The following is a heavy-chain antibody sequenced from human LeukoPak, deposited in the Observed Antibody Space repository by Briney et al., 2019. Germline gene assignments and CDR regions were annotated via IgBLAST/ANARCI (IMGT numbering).Heavy chain of an antibody. CDR1: GFTFSSYS. D-gene: IGHD1/OR15-1a*01. CDR3: ARDPDGTARNYFDY. J-gene: IGHJ4*02. V-gene: IGHV3-21*03. CDR2: ISTSSSYI. Sequence: GGSLRLSCAASGFTFSSYSMNWVRQAPGKGLEWVSSISTSSSYIYYADSVKGRFTISRDSAKNSLYLQVNSLRAEDTAVYYCARDPDGTARNYFDYWGQGTLVTVSS.